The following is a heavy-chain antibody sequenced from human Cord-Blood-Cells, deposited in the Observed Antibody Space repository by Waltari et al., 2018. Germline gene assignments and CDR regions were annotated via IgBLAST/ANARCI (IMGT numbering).Heavy chain of an antibody. CDR3: ARSHWFDY. J-gene: IGHJ4*02. V-gene: IGHV1-3*01. D-gene: IGHD1-1*01. CDR1: GYTFPRYA. CDR2: INAGNGNT. Sequence: QVQLVQAGAEVMKPGASVKGSCKDSGYTFPRYAMHWVRQAPGKRLEWMGWINAGNGNTKYSQKFQGRVTITRDTSASTAYMELSSLRSEDTAVYYCARSHWFDYWGQGTLVTVSS.